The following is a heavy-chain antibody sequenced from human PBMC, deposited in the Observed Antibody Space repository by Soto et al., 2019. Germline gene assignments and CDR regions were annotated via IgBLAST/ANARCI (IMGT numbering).Heavy chain of an antibody. D-gene: IGHD6-6*01. Sequence: EVRLVEPGGAVVQPGGSLRLSCTASEFIFKDYTMHWVRQAPGKGLEWVSLITWDGGSTSYADSVKGRFTSSRDNSKDSLYLHMNSLRTEDTAFYYCAKGLYSTSSPLDYWGHGTLVTVSS. CDR3: AKGLYSTSSPLDY. CDR2: ITWDGGST. V-gene: IGHV3-43*01. J-gene: IGHJ4*01. CDR1: EFIFKDYT.